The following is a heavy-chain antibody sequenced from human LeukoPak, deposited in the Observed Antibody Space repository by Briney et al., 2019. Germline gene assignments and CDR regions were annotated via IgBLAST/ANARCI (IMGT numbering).Heavy chain of an antibody. Sequence: PSETLSLTCTVSGDSMSGYYWSWIRQPPGKGLEWIGYIYYSGSTNYNPSLKSRVTMSVDTSKNQFSLKLSSVTAADTAVYYCARGGYCSSTSCYLVGNWFDPWGQGTLVTVSS. CDR3: ARGGYCSSTSCYLVGNWFDP. V-gene: IGHV4-59*01. D-gene: IGHD2-2*01. J-gene: IGHJ5*02. CDR1: GDSMSGYY. CDR2: IYYSGST.